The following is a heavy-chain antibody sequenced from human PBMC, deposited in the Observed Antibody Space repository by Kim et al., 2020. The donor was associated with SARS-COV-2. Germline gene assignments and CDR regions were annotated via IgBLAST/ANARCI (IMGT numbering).Heavy chain of an antibody. D-gene: IGHD3-22*01. Sequence: ASVKVSCKASGYTFTDYYIHWVRQAPGEGLEWMGRVNPDNGDTTSAQKFQGRLTMTRDTSISTGYMELRRLTSDDTAVYFCARDRYDKYGPFDFWGQGTL. CDR1: GYTFTDYY. J-gene: IGHJ4*02. CDR2: VNPDNGDT. CDR3: ARDRYDKYGPFDF. V-gene: IGHV1-2*06.